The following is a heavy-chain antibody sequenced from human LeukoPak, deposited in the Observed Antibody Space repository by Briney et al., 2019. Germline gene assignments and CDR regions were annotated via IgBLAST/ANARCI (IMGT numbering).Heavy chain of an antibody. Sequence: GGSLRLSCAASGFTFSSYSMNWVRQAPGKGLEWVAGVIGSGKSTFYAESVKGRFTISRDNFKNTLYLQMNSLRVEDTALYYCTRPHVDGGYYYHQNWGQGTLVTVSS. CDR1: GFTFSSYS. CDR3: TRPHVDGGYYYHQN. V-gene: IGHV3-23*01. J-gene: IGHJ4*02. CDR2: VIGSGKST. D-gene: IGHD3-22*01.